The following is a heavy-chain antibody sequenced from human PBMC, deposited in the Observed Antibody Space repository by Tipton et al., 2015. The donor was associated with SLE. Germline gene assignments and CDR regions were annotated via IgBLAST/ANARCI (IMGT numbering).Heavy chain of an antibody. CDR2: IYGGGGA. J-gene: IGHJ4*02. CDR1: GGSISGGSYY. V-gene: IGHV4-61*02. D-gene: IGHD6-19*01. CDR3: ARGISSGWWNY. Sequence: TLSLTCTDSGGSISGGSYYWNWIRQPAGKGLEWIGRIYGGGGANYNPSLKSRVTISVDTSKNQFSLKLSSVTAADTAVYYCARGISSGWWNYWGQGNLVTVSS.